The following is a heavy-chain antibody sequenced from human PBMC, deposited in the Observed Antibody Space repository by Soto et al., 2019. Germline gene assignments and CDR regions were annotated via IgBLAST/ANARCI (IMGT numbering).Heavy chain of an antibody. CDR1: GGSITSSSHF. V-gene: IGHV4-39*01. J-gene: IGHJ5*02. CDR2: IYFTGNT. Sequence: SETLSLTCTASGGSITSSSHFWGWVRQPPGEGLEWIGTIYFTGNTYYTPSLKSRLTMSIDTSKNEFSLRLNSVTAADTAVYYCAGQTFTIAAASYGRSNWFDPWGPGTLVTVSS. CDR3: AGQTFTIAAASYGRSNWFDP. D-gene: IGHD6-25*01.